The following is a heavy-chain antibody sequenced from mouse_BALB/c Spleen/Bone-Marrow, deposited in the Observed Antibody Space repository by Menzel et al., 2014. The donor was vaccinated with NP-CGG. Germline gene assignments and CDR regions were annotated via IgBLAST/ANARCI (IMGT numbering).Heavy chain of an antibody. V-gene: IGHV5-9*02. D-gene: IGHD2-12*01. J-gene: IGHJ4*01. CDR2: ISSGGSYT. CDR3: ARHVRTTHYDAMDY. CDR1: GFAFSSYD. Sequence: EVMLVESGGGLVKPGGSLKLSCAASGFAFSSYDMSWVRQTPEKRLEWVATISSGGSYTYYPDSVKGRFTISRDNARNTLYLQMSRLRSENTTLYYCARHVRTTHYDAMDYWGQGTSVTVSS.